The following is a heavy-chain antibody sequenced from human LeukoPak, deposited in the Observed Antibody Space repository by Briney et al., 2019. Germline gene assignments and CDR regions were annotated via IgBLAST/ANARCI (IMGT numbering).Heavy chain of an antibody. D-gene: IGHD3-9*01. Sequence: SETLSLTCTVSGGSISSGGYDWSWIRQHPGKGLEWSGYIYYSGSTYYNPSLKSRVTISVDTSKNQFSLKLSSVTAADTAVYYCARIYHDILTGYVTFDYWGQGTLVTVSS. V-gene: IGHV4-31*03. J-gene: IGHJ4*02. CDR1: GGSISSGGYD. CDR3: ARIYHDILTGYVTFDY. CDR2: IYYSGST.